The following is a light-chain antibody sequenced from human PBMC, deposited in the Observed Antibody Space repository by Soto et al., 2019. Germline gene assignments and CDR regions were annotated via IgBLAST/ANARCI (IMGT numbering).Light chain of an antibody. CDR3: HQYNIWPFT. V-gene: IGKV3-15*01. CDR1: QSVSSY. CDR2: GAS. Sequence: EIVMTQSPATLSVSPGERATLSCRASQSVSSYLAWYQQKPGQAPRLLIYGASTRATGIPARFSGSGSGTEFTLTISRLQSEDFAVYYCHQYNIWPFTFGPGTKVDIK. J-gene: IGKJ3*01.